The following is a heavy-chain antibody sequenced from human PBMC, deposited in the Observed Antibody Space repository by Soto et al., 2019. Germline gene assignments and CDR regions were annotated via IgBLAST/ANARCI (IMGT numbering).Heavy chain of an antibody. CDR2: VNPSGGPT. V-gene: IGHV1-46*01. CDR1: GYIFTAYS. D-gene: IGHD2-15*01. CDR3: AREENCSDGICYSEFFHR. J-gene: IGHJ1*01. Sequence: QVQLVQSGAEVKKPGASVKASCKASGYIFTAYSMHWVRQAPGQGLAWMGVVNPSGGPTNYAQKVQGRITMTRDTSTSTVDMDLSSLTSEDTAVYYCAREENCSDGICYSEFFHRWGQGTLVTVSS.